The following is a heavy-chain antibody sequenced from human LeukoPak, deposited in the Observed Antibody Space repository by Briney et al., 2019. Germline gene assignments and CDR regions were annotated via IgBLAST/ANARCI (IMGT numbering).Heavy chain of an antibody. J-gene: IGHJ6*03. V-gene: IGHV4-59*12. CDR1: GGSLSSYF. CDR3: ARARAWVVSTLDYYYYYMDV. D-gene: IGHD3-22*01. CDR2: IYYSGST. Sequence: SETLSLTCTVSGGSLSSYFWSWIRQPPGKGLEWIGYIYYSGSTNYNPSLKSRVTISIDTSNNQFSLKLSSVTAADTAVYYCARARAWVVSTLDYYYYYMDVWGKGTTVTVSS.